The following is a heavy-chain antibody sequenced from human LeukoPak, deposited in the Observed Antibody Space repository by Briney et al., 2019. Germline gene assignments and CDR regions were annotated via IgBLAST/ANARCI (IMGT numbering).Heavy chain of an antibody. Sequence: GGSLRLSCAASGFSFGSYAMSWVRQAPGKGLEWVSAISGSGGSTYYADSVKGRFTISRDNSKNTLYLQMNSLRAEDTAVYYCGATPDRISGDYWGQGTLVTVSS. CDR2: ISGSGGST. D-gene: IGHD1-26*01. CDR3: GATPDRISGDY. CDR1: GFSFGSYA. V-gene: IGHV3-23*01. J-gene: IGHJ4*02.